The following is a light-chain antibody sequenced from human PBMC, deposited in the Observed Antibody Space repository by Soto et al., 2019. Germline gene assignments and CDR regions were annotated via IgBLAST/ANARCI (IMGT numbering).Light chain of an antibody. CDR2: GAS. V-gene: IGKV3-20*01. J-gene: IGKJ4*01. CDR3: QQYGNSLLT. Sequence: EIVLTQSPGTRSLSPGERATLSCRAGQSVSTNYLAWYQQKPGQAPRLLIYGASSRAPGIPDRFSGSGSGTDFTLTIRRLEPEDFAVYYCQQYGNSLLTFGGGTKVEIK. CDR1: QSVSTNY.